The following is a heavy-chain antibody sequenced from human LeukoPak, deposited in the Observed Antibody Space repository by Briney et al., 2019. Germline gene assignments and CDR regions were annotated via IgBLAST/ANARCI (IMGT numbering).Heavy chain of an antibody. J-gene: IGHJ4*02. CDR3: ARRYYYDSSGYLDY. Sequence: SETLSLTCTVSGGSISSGGYYWSWIRQHPGKGLEWIGYIYYSGSTYYNRSLKSRVTISVDTSKNQFSLKLSSVTAADPAVYYCARRYYYDSSGYLDYWGQGTLVTVSS. D-gene: IGHD3-22*01. CDR1: GGSISSGGYY. V-gene: IGHV4-31*03. CDR2: IYYSGST.